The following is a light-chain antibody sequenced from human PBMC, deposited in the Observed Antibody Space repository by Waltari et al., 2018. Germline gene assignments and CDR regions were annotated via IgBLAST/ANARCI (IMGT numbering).Light chain of an antibody. CDR1: GANIGANP. CDR2: NNN. J-gene: IGLJ1*01. CDR3: AAWDDSLPGLFV. Sequence: QSVATHPPSASGTPGQWVAISRPGSGANIGANPALWIQQLPGTTPKLLIYNNNKRPSGVPDRFSGSKSGTSASLAISGLQSEDEADYYCAAWDDSLPGLFVFGSGTKVTVL. V-gene: IGLV1-44*01.